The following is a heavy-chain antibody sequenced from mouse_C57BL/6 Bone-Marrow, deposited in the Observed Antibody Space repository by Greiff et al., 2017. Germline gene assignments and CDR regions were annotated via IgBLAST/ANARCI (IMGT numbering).Heavy chain of an antibody. V-gene: IGHV5-9*01. CDR3: SRQVTTVLATKYFDV. D-gene: IGHD1-1*01. CDR1: GFTFRSYT. CDR2: ISGGGGNT. Sequence: EVKLMESGGGLVKPGGSLKLSCAASGFTFRSYTMSWVRQTPEKRLQWVAAISGGGGNTYYPDSVKGRFTISRDNDKNILYLQMSSLRSEDTALYYCSRQVTTVLATKYFDVWGTGTTVTVSS. J-gene: IGHJ1*03.